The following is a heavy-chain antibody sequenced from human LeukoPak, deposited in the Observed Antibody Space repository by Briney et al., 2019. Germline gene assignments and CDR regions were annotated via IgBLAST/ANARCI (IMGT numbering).Heavy chain of an antibody. CDR1: GYIFTSYG. Sequence: ASVKVSCKASGYIFTSYGISWVRQAPGQGLEWMGWISTYNANTNYAQKLQGRVTMTTDTSTGTVYMELRSLRSDDTAVYYRARAYGGDSELDYWGQGTLVTVSS. V-gene: IGHV1-18*01. D-gene: IGHD4-23*01. CDR2: ISTYNANT. J-gene: IGHJ4*02. CDR3: ARAYGGDSELDY.